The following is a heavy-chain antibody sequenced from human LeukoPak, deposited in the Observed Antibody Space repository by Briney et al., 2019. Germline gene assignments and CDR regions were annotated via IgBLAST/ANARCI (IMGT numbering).Heavy chain of an antibody. J-gene: IGHJ3*02. CDR1: GGSISSSSYY. CDR2: IYYSGST. CDR3: ARDPRSKAFDI. D-gene: IGHD2-2*01. V-gene: IGHV4-39*07. Sequence: SETLSLTCTVSGGSISSSSYYWGWIRQPPGKGLEWIGSIYYSGSTYYNPSLKSRVTISVDTSKNQFSLKLSSVTAADTAVYYCARDPRSKAFDIWGQGTMVTVS.